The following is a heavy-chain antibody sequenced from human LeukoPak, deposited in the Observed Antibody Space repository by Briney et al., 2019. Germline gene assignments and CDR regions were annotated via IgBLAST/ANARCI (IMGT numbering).Heavy chain of an antibody. CDR1: GFTFSSYW. Sequence: GGSLRLSCAASGFTFSSYWMSWVRQAPGKGLEWVANINQDGSEKYYVDSAKGRFTISRDNARKSLYLQMNSLRAEGTAVYYCARRSYCGGDCYPDYWGQGTLVTVSS. V-gene: IGHV3-7*01. J-gene: IGHJ4*02. D-gene: IGHD2-21*02. CDR2: INQDGSEK. CDR3: ARRSYCGGDCYPDY.